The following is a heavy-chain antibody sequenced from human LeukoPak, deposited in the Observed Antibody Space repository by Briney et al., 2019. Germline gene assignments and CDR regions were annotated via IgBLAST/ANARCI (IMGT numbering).Heavy chain of an antibody. D-gene: IGHD3-16*02. CDR2: INPSGGST. Sequence: ASVKVSCKASGYTFTSYYMHWVRQAPGQGLEWMGIINPSGGSTSYAQKFQGRVTMTRDTSTSTVYMELSSLRSEDTAVYYCARELAPLFLCLGELSLSWFDPWGQGTLVTVSS. V-gene: IGHV1-46*01. CDR3: ARELAPLFLCLGELSLSWFDP. CDR1: GYTFTSYY. J-gene: IGHJ5*02.